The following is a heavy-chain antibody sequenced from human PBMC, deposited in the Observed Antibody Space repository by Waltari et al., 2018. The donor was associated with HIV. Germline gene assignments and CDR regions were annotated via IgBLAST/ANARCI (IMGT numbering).Heavy chain of an antibody. D-gene: IGHD2-8*01. V-gene: IGHV4-34*01. CDR1: GGSFSGYS. J-gene: IGHJ6*02. CDR3: ARVLRCTNGVCYTLYGMDV. Sequence: QVQLQQWGAGLLKPSETLSLTCAVYGGSFSGYSWSWIRHPPRNGLEWIGEINHSGSTNYNPALKSRVTISVDTSKNQFSLKLSSVTAADTAVYYCARVLRCTNGVCYTLYGMDVWGQGTTVTVSS. CDR2: INHSGST.